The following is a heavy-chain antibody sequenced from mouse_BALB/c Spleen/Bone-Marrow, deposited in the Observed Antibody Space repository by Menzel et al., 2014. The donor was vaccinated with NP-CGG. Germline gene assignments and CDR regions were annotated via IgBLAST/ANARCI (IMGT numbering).Heavy chain of an antibody. CDR1: GYTFTDYE. D-gene: IGHD2-12*01. CDR3: ARGGYTTRGGYFDY. Sequence: QVQLQQPGAELVRPGASVTLSCKASGYTFTDYEMHWVKQTPVHGLEWIGAIDPETGGTAYNQKFKGKATLTADKSSSTAYMELRSLTSEDSAVYYCARGGYTTRGGYFDYWGQGTTLTVSS. J-gene: IGHJ2*01. V-gene: IGHV1-15*01. CDR2: IDPETGGT.